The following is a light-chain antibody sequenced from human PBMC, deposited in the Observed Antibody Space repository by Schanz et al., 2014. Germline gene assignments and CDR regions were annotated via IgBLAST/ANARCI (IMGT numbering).Light chain of an antibody. CDR2: GAS. CDR1: QSVIGNY. CDR3: QRHGSSPLYT. V-gene: IGKV3-20*01. J-gene: IGKJ2*01. Sequence: EIVLTQSPGTLSLSPGERATLSCRASQSVIGNYLAWSQQKPGQAPRLLISGASSRAPGIPDRFSGSGSGTDFTLTISRLEPEDFAVYYCQRHGSSPLYTFGQGTKVEVK.